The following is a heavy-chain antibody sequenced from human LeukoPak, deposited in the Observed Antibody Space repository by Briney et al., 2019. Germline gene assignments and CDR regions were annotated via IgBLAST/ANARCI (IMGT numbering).Heavy chain of an antibody. D-gene: IGHD6-19*01. CDR1: GYTFTSYD. Sequence: ASVKVSCKASGYTFTSYDINWVRQAAGQGLEWMGWMNPNSGNTGYAQKFQGRVTITRNTSISTAYMELSSLRSEDTAVYYCARAYSSGWYGESYYYYYMDVWGKGTTVTVSS. CDR2: MNPNSGNT. V-gene: IGHV1-8*03. J-gene: IGHJ6*03. CDR3: ARAYSSGWYGESYYYYYMDV.